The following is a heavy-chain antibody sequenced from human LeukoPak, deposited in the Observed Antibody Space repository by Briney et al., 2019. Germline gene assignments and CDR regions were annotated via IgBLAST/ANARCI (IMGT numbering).Heavy chain of an antibody. Sequence: GASVKVSCKVSGYTLTELSMHWVRQAPRKGLEWMGGFDPEDGETIYAQKFQGRVTMTEDTSTDTAYMELSSLRSEDTAVYYCATEVVPAASEEVRHAFDIWGQGTMVTVYS. D-gene: IGHD2-2*01. CDR3: ATEVVPAASEEVRHAFDI. V-gene: IGHV1-24*01. J-gene: IGHJ3*02. CDR1: GYTLTELS. CDR2: FDPEDGET.